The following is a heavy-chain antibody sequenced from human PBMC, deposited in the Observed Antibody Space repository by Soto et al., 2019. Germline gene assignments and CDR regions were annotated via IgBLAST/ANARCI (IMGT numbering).Heavy chain of an antibody. D-gene: IGHD3-10*01. CDR3: ARIGSRGNGFDY. CDR1: GGSISSGGYY. J-gene: IGHJ4*02. Sequence: QVQLQESGPGLVKPSQTLSLTCSVSGGSISSGGYYWTWIRQHPEKGLEWIGYFYYSGSTYYNPSLESRITISADTSKNQFSLKLSSVTAADTAVYFCARIGSRGNGFDYWGQGTLVTVSS. V-gene: IGHV4-31*03. CDR2: FYYSGST.